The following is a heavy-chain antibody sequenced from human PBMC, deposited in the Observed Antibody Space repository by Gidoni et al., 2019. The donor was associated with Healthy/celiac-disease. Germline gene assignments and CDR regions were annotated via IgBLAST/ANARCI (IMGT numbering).Heavy chain of an antibody. V-gene: IGHV1-2*02. Sequence: QVQLVQSGAEVKKPGASVKFSCKASGYTFTGYYMHWVRQAPGQGLEWMGWINPNSGGTNYAQKFQGRVTMTRDTSISTAYMGLSRLRSDDTAVYYWARAYIVVVPAAIYYYGMDVWGQGTTVTVSS. CDR3: ARAYIVVVPAAIYYYGMDV. D-gene: IGHD2-2*01. CDR1: GYTFTGYY. J-gene: IGHJ6*02. CDR2: INPNSGGT.